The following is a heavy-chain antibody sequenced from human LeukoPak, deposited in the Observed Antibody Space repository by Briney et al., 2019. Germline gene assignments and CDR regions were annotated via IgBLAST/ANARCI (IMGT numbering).Heavy chain of an antibody. CDR3: ARIAAAGFDS. CDR1: GFTFSSFG. Sequence: QTGGSLRLSCAASGFTFSSFGMSWVRQAPGKGLEWVANIKQDGSEKYYVDSVKGRFTISRDNAKNSLYLQMNGLRAEDTAVYYCARIAAAGFDSWGQGTLVTVSS. CDR2: IKQDGSEK. V-gene: IGHV3-7*01. D-gene: IGHD6-13*01. J-gene: IGHJ4*02.